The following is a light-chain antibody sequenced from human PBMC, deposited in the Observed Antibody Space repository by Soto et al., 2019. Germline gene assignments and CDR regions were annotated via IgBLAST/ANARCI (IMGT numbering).Light chain of an antibody. CDR2: DAS. J-gene: IGKJ1*01. Sequence: EIVLTPSPGTLSLSPGERATLSCRASQSVSSSYLAWYQQKPGQAPRLLIYDASSRATGVPDRFSGSGSGTDFTLTISRLEPEDFAVYYCQQYGRTFGQGTKVDIK. V-gene: IGKV3-20*01. CDR1: QSVSSSY. CDR3: QQYGRT.